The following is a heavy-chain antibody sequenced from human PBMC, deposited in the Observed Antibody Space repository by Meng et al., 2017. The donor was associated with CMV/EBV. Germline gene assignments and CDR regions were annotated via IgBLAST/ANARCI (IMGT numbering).Heavy chain of an antibody. CDR1: GGSISSGDYY. CDR3: ARGASSIAARHFDY. D-gene: IGHD6-6*01. V-gene: IGHV4-30-4*08. CDR2: IYYSGST. J-gene: IGHJ4*02. Sequence: VSGGSISSGDYYWSWIRQPPGKGLEWIGYIYYSGSTYYNPSLKSRVTISVDTSKNQFSLKLSSVTAADTAVYYCARGASSIAARHFDYWGQGTLVTVSS.